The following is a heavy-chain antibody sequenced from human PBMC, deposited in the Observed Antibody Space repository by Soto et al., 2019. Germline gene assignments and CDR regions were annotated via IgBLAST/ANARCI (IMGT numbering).Heavy chain of an antibody. J-gene: IGHJ4*02. CDR2: PYSGGNT. CDR1: GFTVSSNS. V-gene: IGHV3-66*01. CDR3: GRVYQVVSQLLRFDY. Sequence: EVQLVESGGGLVQPGGSLRLSCAASGFTVSSNSMSWVRQAPGKGLEWVSGPYSGGNTYSADRVKVRFSISTDNSKNTLFITMNRLRAEETAMYYCGRVYQVVSQLLRFDYWGQGTLVTVSS. D-gene: IGHD2-2*01.